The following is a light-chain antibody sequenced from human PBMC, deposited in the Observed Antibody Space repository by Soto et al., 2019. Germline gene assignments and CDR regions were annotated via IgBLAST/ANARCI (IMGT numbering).Light chain of an antibody. J-gene: IGKJ4*01. V-gene: IGKV1-5*03. Sequence: DIQMTQSPSTLSGSVGDRVTVTCRASQTISSWLAWYQQKPGKAPKLLIYKASTLKSGVPSRFSGSGSGTDFTLTISSLQPEDVAAYYCQQANRFPLTFGGGTKVDIK. CDR2: KAS. CDR1: QTISSW. CDR3: QQANRFPLT.